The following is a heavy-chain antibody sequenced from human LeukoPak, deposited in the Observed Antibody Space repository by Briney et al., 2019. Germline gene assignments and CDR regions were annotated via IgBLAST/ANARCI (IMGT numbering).Heavy chain of an antibody. V-gene: IGHV4-59*01. CDR3: ARTAEYSSGWYIDS. CDR2: IYATGST. D-gene: IGHD6-19*01. J-gene: IGHJ4*02. Sequence: SETLSLTCTVSGGSICSFYWSWIRQPPGKRLEWIGYIYATGSTNYNPSLRSRVTISVDTSKNQFSLKLTSVTAADTAVYYCARTAEYSSGWYIDSWGQGILVTVSS. CDR1: GGSICSFY.